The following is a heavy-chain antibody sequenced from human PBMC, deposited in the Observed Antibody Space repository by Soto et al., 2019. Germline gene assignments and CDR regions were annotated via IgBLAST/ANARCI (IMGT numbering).Heavy chain of an antibody. CDR2: IKSKTDGGTT. CDR3: TITYYDILTGYSYGMDV. J-gene: IGHJ6*02. D-gene: IGHD3-9*01. Sequence: LRLSCAASGFTFSNAWMSWVRQAPGKGMEWVGRIKSKTDGGTTDYAAPVKRRFTISRDDSKNTLYLQMNSLKTEDTAVYYCTITYYDILTGYSYGMDVWGQGTTVTVSS. V-gene: IGHV3-15*01. CDR1: GFTFSNAW.